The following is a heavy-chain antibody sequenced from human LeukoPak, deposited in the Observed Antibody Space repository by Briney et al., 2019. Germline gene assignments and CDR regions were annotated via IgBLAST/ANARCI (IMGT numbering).Heavy chain of an antibody. CDR3: ATRDYYDSSGYPDAFDI. V-gene: IGHV3-30*03. CDR1: GFTFSSYG. D-gene: IGHD3-22*01. Sequence: SGGSLRLSCAASGFTFSSYGMHWVRQAPGKGLEWVAVISYDGSNKYYADSVKGRFTISRDNSKNTLYLQMNSLRAEDTAVYYCATRDYYDSSGYPDAFDIWGQGTMVTVSS. CDR2: ISYDGSNK. J-gene: IGHJ3*02.